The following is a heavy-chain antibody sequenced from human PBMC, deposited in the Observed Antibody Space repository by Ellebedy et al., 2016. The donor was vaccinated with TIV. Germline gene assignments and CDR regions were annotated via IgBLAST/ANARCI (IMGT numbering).Heavy chain of an antibody. V-gene: IGHV3-53*01. Sequence: GGSLRLSCAASGFTVSSNYISWVRQAPGKGLEWVSVIYSGGSTYYADSVKDRFTISRDNSKNTLYLQMNSLRAEDTAVYFCATSSGQMTRTFGTDYWGQGTLVTVSS. CDR2: IYSGGST. J-gene: IGHJ4*02. CDR1: GFTVSSNY. CDR3: ATSSGQMTRTFGTDY. D-gene: IGHD3-10*01.